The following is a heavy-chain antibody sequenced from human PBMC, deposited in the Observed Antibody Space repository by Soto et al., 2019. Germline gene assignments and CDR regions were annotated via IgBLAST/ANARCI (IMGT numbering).Heavy chain of an antibody. V-gene: IGHV3-15*01. D-gene: IGHD3-22*01. CDR3: TTGLSSGHSYFDY. CDR2: VKRTTDGGTT. J-gene: IGHJ4*02. Sequence: QLVESGGGLVKPGESLRLSCTASGFTFSDAWMSWVRQTPGKGLEWVGRVKRTTDGGTTDYAAPVKGRFTISRDDSKDTLYLQMNSLKTEDTAVYFCTTGLSSGHSYFDYWGQGTLVTVSS. CDR1: GFTFSDAW.